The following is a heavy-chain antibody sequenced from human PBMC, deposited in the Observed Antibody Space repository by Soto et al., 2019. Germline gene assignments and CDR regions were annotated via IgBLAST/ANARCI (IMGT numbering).Heavy chain of an antibody. Sequence: ASVKVSCKASGYTFIAHYTHWVRQAPGQGLEWMGWFNPDNQNTNYAQKFQDRVSLTTDSSTNTAYMELRDLRPDDTAVYYCARVRFGDPFDFWGQGSLVTVSS. D-gene: IGHD3-16*01. CDR1: GYTFIAHY. J-gene: IGHJ4*02. CDR3: ARVRFGDPFDF. V-gene: IGHV1-18*04. CDR2: FNPDNQNT.